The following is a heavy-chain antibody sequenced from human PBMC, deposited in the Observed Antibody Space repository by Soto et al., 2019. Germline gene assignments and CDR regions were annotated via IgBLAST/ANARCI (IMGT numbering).Heavy chain of an antibody. V-gene: IGHV4-59*01. J-gene: IGHJ5*02. D-gene: IGHD5-18*01. CDR2: IYYSGST. Sequence: QVQLQESGPGLVKPSETLSLTCTVSGGSISSYYWSWIRQPPGKGLEWIGYIYYSGSTNYNPSLKSRVTISVDTSKNQFSLKLSSVTAADTAVYYCARASPGYSYGNTNWFDPWGQGTLVTVSS. CDR3: ARASPGYSYGNTNWFDP. CDR1: GGSISSYY.